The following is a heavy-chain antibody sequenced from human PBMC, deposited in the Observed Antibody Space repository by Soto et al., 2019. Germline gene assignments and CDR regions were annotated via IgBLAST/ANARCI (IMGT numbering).Heavy chain of an antibody. CDR2: ISSDVVNY. D-gene: IGHD2-15*01. Sequence: QVQLVESGGGVVQPGRSLRLSCAASGFTFSSFAMHWVRQAPGKGLEWLAVISSDVVNYYYAESVKGRFTISRDNSKNTRYMLMNSLRKEDTAVYYCARGGAWTPEGLGYWGQGTLVSVSS. CDR1: GFTFSSFA. J-gene: IGHJ4*02. V-gene: IGHV3-30-3*01. CDR3: ARGGAWTPEGLGY.